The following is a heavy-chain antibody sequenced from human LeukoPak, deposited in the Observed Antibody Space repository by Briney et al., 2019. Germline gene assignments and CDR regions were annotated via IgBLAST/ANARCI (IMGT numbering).Heavy chain of an antibody. CDR1: GFTFSPAW. D-gene: IGHD5-24*01. CDR3: VRDGSAYNFDY. V-gene: IGHV3-74*01. Sequence: DPGGSLRLSCAASGFTFSPAWMHWVRQAPGKGLEWVSRINNDGSYINYAESVKGRFTLSRDNTKNTLTLQMNSLRAEDTAVYFCVRDGSAYNFDYWGQGVLVTVSS. CDR2: INNDGSYI. J-gene: IGHJ4*02.